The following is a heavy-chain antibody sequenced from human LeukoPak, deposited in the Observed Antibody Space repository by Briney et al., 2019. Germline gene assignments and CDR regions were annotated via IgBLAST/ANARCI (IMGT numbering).Heavy chain of an antibody. Sequence: SQTLSLTCTVSGGSISSGDYYWSWIRQPPGKGLEWIGYIYYSGSTYYKPSLKSRVTISVDTSKNQFSLKLSSVTAADTAVYYCARGGTGTTPAYYYMDVWGKGTTVTVSS. CDR2: IYYSGST. J-gene: IGHJ6*03. CDR3: ARGGTGTTPAYYYMDV. D-gene: IGHD1-1*01. V-gene: IGHV4-30-4*08. CDR1: GGSISSGDYY.